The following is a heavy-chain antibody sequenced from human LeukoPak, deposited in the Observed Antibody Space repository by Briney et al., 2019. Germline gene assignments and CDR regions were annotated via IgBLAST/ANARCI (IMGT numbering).Heavy chain of an antibody. CDR2: IYPGDSDT. D-gene: IGHD2-2*02. Sequence: GESLKISCKGSGYSFTSYWIGWVRQMPGKGLEWMGIIYPGDSDTRYSPSFQGQVTISADKSISTAYLQWSSLKASDTAMYYCARTYCSSTSCYRVNWFDPWGQGTPVTVSS. CDR3: ARTYCSSTSCYRVNWFDP. CDR1: GYSFTSYW. J-gene: IGHJ5*02. V-gene: IGHV5-51*01.